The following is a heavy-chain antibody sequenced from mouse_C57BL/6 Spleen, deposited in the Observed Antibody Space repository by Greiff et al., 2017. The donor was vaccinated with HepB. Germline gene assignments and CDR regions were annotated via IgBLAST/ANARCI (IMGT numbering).Heavy chain of an antibody. CDR3: AREGGDTNYY. CDR2: ISYDGSN. CDR1: GYSITSGYY. Sequence: EVKLEESGPGLVKPSQSLSLTCSFTGYSITSGYYWNWIRQFPGNKLEWMGYISYDGSNNYNPSLKNRISITRDTSKNQFFLKLNSVTTEDTATYYCAREGGDTNYYWGQGTTLTVSS. V-gene: IGHV3-6*01. D-gene: IGHD3-3*01. J-gene: IGHJ2*01.